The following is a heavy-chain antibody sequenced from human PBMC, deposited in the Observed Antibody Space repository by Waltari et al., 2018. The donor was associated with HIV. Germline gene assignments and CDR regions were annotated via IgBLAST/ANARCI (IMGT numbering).Heavy chain of an antibody. J-gene: IGHJ4*02. CDR2: IYYSGST. D-gene: IGHD3-9*01. CDR3: ARHRRNDIGDY. V-gene: IGHV4-39*01. Sequence: QLQLQASGPGLVKPSETLSLTCTVSGGSISSRNYYWGWIRQPPGKGLEWIGSIYYSGSTYYNPSLKSRVTISVDTSKNQFSLKLSSVTAADTAVYYCARHRRNDIGDYWGQGTLVTVSS. CDR1: GGSISSRNYY.